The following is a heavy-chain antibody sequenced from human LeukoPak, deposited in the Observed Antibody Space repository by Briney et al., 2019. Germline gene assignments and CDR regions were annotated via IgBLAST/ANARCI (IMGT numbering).Heavy chain of an antibody. CDR3: TTEPRPYYDSSGYYTPGPFDP. D-gene: IGHD3-22*01. Sequence: GGSLRLSCAASGFIFSNYAMSWVRQAPGKGLEWVGRIKSKTDGGTTDYAAPVKGRFTISRDDSKNTLYLQMNSLKTEDTAVYYCTTEPRPYYDSSGYYTPGPFDPWGQGTLVTVSS. CDR2: IKSKTDGGTT. V-gene: IGHV3-15*01. CDR1: GFIFSNYA. J-gene: IGHJ5*02.